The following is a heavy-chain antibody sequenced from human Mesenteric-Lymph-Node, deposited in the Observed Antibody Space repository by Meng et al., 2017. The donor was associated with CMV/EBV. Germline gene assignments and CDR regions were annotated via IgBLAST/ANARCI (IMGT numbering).Heavy chain of an antibody. CDR1: GFTFSSYG. CDR3: AKRGAWNYADY. J-gene: IGHJ4*02. V-gene: IGHV3-30*02. D-gene: IGHD1-7*01. CDR2: IRYDGSKK. Sequence: GESLKISCAASGFTFSSYGMHGVRQALGKGLEWVEFIRYDGSKKEYTDSVKGRFTITRDNSKNTLYLQMNSQRVEDTAVYYCAKRGAWNYADYWGQGTLVTVSS.